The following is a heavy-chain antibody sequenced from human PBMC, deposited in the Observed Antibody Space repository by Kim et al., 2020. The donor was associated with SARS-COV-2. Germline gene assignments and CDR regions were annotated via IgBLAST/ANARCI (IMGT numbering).Heavy chain of an antibody. V-gene: IGHV1-24*01. J-gene: IGHJ6*02. D-gene: IGHD3-10*01. CDR1: GYTLTELS. CDR2: FDPEDGET. CDR3: ATDPVPMVRGQNYYGMDV. Sequence: ASVKVSCKVSGYTLTELSMHWVRQAPGKGLEWMGGFDPEDGETIYAQKFQGRVTMTEDTSTDTAYMELSSLRSEDTAVYYCATDPVPMVRGQNYYGMDVWGQGTTVTVSS.